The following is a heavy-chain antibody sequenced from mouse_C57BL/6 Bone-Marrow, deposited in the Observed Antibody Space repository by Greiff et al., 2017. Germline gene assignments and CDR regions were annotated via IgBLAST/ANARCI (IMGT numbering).Heavy chain of an antibody. CDR2: IYPRDGST. V-gene: IGHV1-85*01. D-gene: IGHD1-1*01. CDR1: GYTFTSYD. CDR3: AREGYYYGSSYAY. Sequence: QVQLKHSGPELVKPGASVKLSCKASGYTFTSYDINWVKQRPGQGLEWIGWIYPRDGSTKYNEKFKGKATLTVDTSSSTAYMELHSLTSEDSAVYFCAREGYYYGSSYAYWGQGTTLTVSS. J-gene: IGHJ2*01.